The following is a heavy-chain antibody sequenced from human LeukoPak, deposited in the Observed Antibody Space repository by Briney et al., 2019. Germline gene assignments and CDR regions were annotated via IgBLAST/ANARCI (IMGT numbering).Heavy chain of an antibody. J-gene: IGHJ4*02. D-gene: IGHD1-26*01. V-gene: IGHV3-30-3*01. CDR1: GFTVSSNY. Sequence: GGSLRLSCAASGFTVSSNYMSWVRQAPGKGLEWVAIISYDGINEYYADSVKGRFTISRDNSKKTLYLQMNSLRAEDTAVYYCVRDSGFLSSGTYQAPFDYWGQGTLVTVSS. CDR2: ISYDGINE. CDR3: VRDSGFLSSGTYQAPFDY.